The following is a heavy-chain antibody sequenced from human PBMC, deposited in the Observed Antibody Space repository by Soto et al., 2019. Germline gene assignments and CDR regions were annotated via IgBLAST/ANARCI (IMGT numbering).Heavy chain of an antibody. CDR2: IYTGDTP. V-gene: IGHV3-53*01. J-gene: IGHJ5*02. CDR3: TRDLMDVVPPADDLFDP. Sequence: PGGSLRLSCAASRFIVGSSYVSWVCQAPGKGLEWVSVIYTGDTPYYADSVKGRFTISRDNSKNTLYLQMNSLRVEDTAVYYCTRDLMDVVPPADDLFDPWGQGILVTVSS. CDR1: RFIVGSSY. D-gene: IGHD2-2*01.